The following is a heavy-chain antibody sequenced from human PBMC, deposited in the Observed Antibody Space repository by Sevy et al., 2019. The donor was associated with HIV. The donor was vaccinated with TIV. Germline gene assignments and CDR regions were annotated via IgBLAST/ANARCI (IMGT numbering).Heavy chain of an antibody. CDR3: ARGARGTLPSYYYYGWDI. J-gene: IGHJ6*02. CDR1: GYRFTDYW. Sequence: GESLKISCKGSGYRFTDYWIAWVRQRPGKGLEWMGIIYPCDSDTIYSPSFRGQVTISVDKSITTAYVKWSTLKASDTGIYYCARGARGTLPSYYYYGWDIWGQGTTVTVSS. CDR2: IYPCDSDT. V-gene: IGHV5-51*01.